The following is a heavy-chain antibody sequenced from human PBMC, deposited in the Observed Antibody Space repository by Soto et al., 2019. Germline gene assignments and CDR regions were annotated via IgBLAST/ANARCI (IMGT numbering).Heavy chain of an antibody. D-gene: IGHD3-10*01. CDR2: ISGSGGSS. J-gene: IGHJ4*02. CDR1: GFTFNNYA. Sequence: EVQLLESGGGLVQPGGSLRLSCAGSGFTFNNYAMNWVRQAPGKGLGWVSVISGSGGSSYYGDSVKGRFTISRDNSKNTLYLQMNSLRAEDTAVYYCAKDLLSYFYASGSDVWGQGTQVTVSS. CDR3: AKDLLSYFYASGSDV. V-gene: IGHV3-23*01.